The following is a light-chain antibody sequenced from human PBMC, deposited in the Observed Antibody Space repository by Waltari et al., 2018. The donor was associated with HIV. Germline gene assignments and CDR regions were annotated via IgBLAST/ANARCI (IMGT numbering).Light chain of an antibody. CDR2: QDN. J-gene: IGLJ2*01. V-gene: IGLV3-25*03. Sequence: SSALTQTPSVSVSPGQTATITCSGEALPRQYAHWYHQREGQATLLVIFQDNKRPSGIPERFSASSSGTVLTLTISGVQTEDEGDYYCQTTDRNGVVAFGGGTKVTVL. CDR3: QTTDRNGVVA. CDR1: ALPRQY.